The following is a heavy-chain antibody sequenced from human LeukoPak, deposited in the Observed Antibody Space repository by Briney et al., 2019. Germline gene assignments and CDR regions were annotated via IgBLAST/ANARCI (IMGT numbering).Heavy chain of an antibody. V-gene: IGHV1-18*01. CDR1: GYTFTSYG. Sequence: AASVKVSCKASGYTFTSYGISWVRQAPGQGLEWMGWISAYNGNTNYAQKLQGRVTMTTDTSTSTAYMELRGLRSDDTAVYYCASIAAAGTQFDYWGQGTLVTVSS. J-gene: IGHJ4*02. CDR2: ISAYNGNT. D-gene: IGHD6-13*01. CDR3: ASIAAAGTQFDY.